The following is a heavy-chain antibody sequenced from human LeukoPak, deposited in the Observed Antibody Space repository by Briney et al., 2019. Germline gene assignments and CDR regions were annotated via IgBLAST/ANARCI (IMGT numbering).Heavy chain of an antibody. CDR1: GFTFSSYE. Sequence: HPGGSLRLSCAASGFTFSSYEMNWVRQAPGKGLEWVSYISSSGSTIYYADSVKGRFTTSRDNAKNSLYLQMNSLRAEDTAVYYCARANSSGWTYYFDYWGQGTLVTVSS. V-gene: IGHV3-48*03. CDR3: ARANSSGWTYYFDY. CDR2: ISSSGSTI. D-gene: IGHD6-19*01. J-gene: IGHJ4*02.